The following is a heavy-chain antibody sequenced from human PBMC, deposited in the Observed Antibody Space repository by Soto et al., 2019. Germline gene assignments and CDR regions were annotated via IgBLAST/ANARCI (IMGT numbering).Heavy chain of an antibody. V-gene: IGHV6-1*01. CDR3: ARAADYYGSGSYLDAFEI. J-gene: IGHJ3*02. CDR1: GDSVSSNSAA. D-gene: IGHD3-10*01. Sequence: SQTLSLTCVISGDSVSSNSAAWNWIRQSPSRGLEWLGRTYYRSKWYNDYAVSVKSRITINPDTSKNQFSLQLNSVTPEDTAVYYCARAADYYGSGSYLDAFEIRGQGTLVTVSS. CDR2: TYYRSKWYN.